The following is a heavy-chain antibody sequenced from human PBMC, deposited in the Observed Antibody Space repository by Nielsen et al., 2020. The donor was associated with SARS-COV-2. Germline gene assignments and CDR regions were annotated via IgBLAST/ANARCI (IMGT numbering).Heavy chain of an antibody. J-gene: IGHJ4*02. V-gene: IGHV3-74*01. D-gene: IGHD4/OR15-4a*01. Sequence: GESLKISCAASGFSFSTYWMHWVRQAPGKGLEWVSRINSDGTDTGYADSVKGRFTVSRDNAKNTVYLQMNTLSVEDTAVYYCGGGTYGALGYWGQGTLVTVSS. CDR3: GGGTYGALGY. CDR1: GFSFSTYW. CDR2: INSDGTDT.